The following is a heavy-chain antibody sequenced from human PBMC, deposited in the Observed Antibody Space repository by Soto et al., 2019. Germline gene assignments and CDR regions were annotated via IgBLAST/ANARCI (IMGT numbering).Heavy chain of an antibody. CDR2: SIPILGIA. CDR3: AREDYSRYDYTYNWFDP. V-gene: IGHV1-69*08. J-gene: IGHJ5*02. D-gene: IGHD5-12*01. CDR1: GGTFSSYT. Sequence: QVQLVQSGAEVKKPGSSVKVSCKASGGTFSSYTISWVRQAPGQGLEWMGRSIPILGIANYAQKFQGRVTITADKSTSTAYMELSSLRSKDTAVYYCAREDYSRYDYTYNWFDPWGQGTLVTVSS.